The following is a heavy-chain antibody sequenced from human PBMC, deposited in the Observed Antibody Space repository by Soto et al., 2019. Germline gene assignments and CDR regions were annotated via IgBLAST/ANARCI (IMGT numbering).Heavy chain of an antibody. CDR3: ARELYGSGTGAFDI. D-gene: IGHD3-10*01. V-gene: IGHV3-33*01. J-gene: IGHJ3*02. Sequence: GGSLRLSCAASGFTFSSYGMHWVRQAPGKGLEWVAVIWYDGSNKYYADSVKVRFTISRDNSKNTLYLQMNSLRAEDTAVYYCARELYGSGTGAFDIWGQGTMVNVS. CDR2: IWYDGSNK. CDR1: GFTFSSYG.